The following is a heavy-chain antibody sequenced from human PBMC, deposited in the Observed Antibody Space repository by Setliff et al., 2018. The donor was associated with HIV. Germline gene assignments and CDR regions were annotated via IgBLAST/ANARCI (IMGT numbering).Heavy chain of an antibody. CDR1: GYSFTDYW. D-gene: IGHD1-20*01. CDR2: IYPGDSDT. CDR3: ARHITGISFFSYMDV. Sequence: PGESLKISCKGSGYSFTDYWIGWVRQMPGKGLDWMGVIYPGDSDTRYSPSFQGQVTISADKSISTAYLQWSSLKASDTAMYYCARHITGISFFSYMDVWGTGTTVTV. V-gene: IGHV5-51*01. J-gene: IGHJ6*03.